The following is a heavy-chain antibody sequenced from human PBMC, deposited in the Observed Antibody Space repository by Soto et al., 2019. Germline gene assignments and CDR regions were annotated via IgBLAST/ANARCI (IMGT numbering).Heavy chain of an antibody. CDR1: GFTFSMYS. V-gene: IGHV3-7*03. Sequence: GGSLRLSCEVSGFTFSMYSMSWVRQSPGKGLEWVAKIPQDGVDGHYADSVKGRFIISRDNGKNSLHLQLNNLRAEDTAVYYCARDHLILPAHDFFYGSDVWGRGATVTV. J-gene: IGHJ6*02. D-gene: IGHD2-21*02. CDR2: IPQDGVDG. CDR3: ARDHLILPAHDFFYGSDV.